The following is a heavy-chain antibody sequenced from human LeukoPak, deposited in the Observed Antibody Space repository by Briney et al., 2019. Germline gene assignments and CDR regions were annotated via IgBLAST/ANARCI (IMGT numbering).Heavy chain of an antibody. CDR2: MNPSGGST. CDR1: GYTFSSYN. J-gene: IGHJ4*02. CDR3: AKSRTAGSGSSDY. V-gene: IGHV1-46*01. Sequence: RASVKVSCKASGYTFSSYNIHWVRQAPGQGLEWMGIMNPSGGSTSYAQKFRGRVTMTRDTSTSTVYMELSSLSSEDTAMYYCAKSRTAGSGSSDYWGQGTLVTVSS. D-gene: IGHD3-22*01.